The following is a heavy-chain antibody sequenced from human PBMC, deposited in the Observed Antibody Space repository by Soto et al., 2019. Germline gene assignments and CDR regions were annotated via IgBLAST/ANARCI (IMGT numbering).Heavy chain of an antibody. CDR2: IYPGDSDT. Sequence: GDYVRISFEGSGYSFTSYWIGWVRQMPGKGLEWMGIIYPGDSDTRYSPSFHGQVTISADKSISTAYLQWSSLKASDTAMYYCARSMVRDGMDVWGQGTTVTVSS. CDR1: GYSFTSYW. V-gene: IGHV5-51*01. D-gene: IGHD3-10*01. CDR3: ARSMVRDGMDV. J-gene: IGHJ6*02.